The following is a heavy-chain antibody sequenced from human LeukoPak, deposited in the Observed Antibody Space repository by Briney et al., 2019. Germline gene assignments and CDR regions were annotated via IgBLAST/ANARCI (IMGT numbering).Heavy chain of an antibody. D-gene: IGHD3-10*01. V-gene: IGHV3-30*03. Sequence: PGRSLRLSCAASGFTFSSCGMHWVRQAPGKGLEWVAVISYDGSNKYYADSVKGRFTITRDNSKNTLYLQMNSLRAEDTAVYYCATRIYGSGSFNWFDPWGQGTLVTVSS. CDR1: GFTFSSCG. CDR3: ATRIYGSGSFNWFDP. J-gene: IGHJ5*02. CDR2: ISYDGSNK.